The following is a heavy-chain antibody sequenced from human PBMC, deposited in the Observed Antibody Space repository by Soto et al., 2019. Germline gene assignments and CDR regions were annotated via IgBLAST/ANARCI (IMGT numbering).Heavy chain of an antibody. D-gene: IGHD3-16*01. CDR2: ISTSGTGV. CDR1: GFTLSSHE. V-gene: IGHV3-48*03. Sequence: VGSLRLSCVASGFTLSSHEMSWVRQAPGKGLEWISYISTSGTGVMYADSVRGRFTVSRDNARNSLYLQMNSLRVEDTALYYCARDRYAGGDAFDVWGQGTTVTVSS. J-gene: IGHJ3*01. CDR3: ARDRYAGGDAFDV.